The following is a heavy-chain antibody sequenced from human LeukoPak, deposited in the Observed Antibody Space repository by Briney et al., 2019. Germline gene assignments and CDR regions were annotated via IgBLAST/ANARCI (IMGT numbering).Heavy chain of an antibody. Sequence: GASVKASCKASGYTFTGYYMHWVRQAPGQGLEWMGWINPNSGGTNYAQKFQGRVTMTRDTSISTAYMELSRLRSDDTAVYYCARDATDYGGNSSPDYWGQGTLVTVSS. D-gene: IGHD4-23*01. CDR3: ARDATDYGGNSSPDY. CDR1: GYTFTGYY. J-gene: IGHJ4*02. V-gene: IGHV1-2*02. CDR2: INPNSGGT.